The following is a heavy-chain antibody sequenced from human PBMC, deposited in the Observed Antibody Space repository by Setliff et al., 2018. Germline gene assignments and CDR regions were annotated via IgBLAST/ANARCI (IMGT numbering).Heavy chain of an antibody. Sequence: LTCTFSGFSLTTGGMCVSWIRQPPGKALEWLARIDWDDDKYYSASLKTRLTVSRDIPKNQVVLTMTNMDPVDTATYYCARIMAADYYYYYMDVWGKGTTVTVSS. D-gene: IGHD2-15*01. CDR3: ARIMAADYYYYYMDV. CDR2: IDWDDDK. CDR1: GFSLTTGGMC. J-gene: IGHJ6*03. V-gene: IGHV2-70*11.